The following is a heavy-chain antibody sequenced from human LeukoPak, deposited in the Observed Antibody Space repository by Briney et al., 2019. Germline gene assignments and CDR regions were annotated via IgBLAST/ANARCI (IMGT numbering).Heavy chain of an antibody. Sequence: PGGSLRLSCAASGFTFSSYSMNWVRQAPGKGLEWVSSISSSSSYIYYADSVKGRFTISRDNAKNSLYLQMNSLRAEDTAVYYCSSGYCSGGSCYSGLVDGYWGQGALGTVSS. CDR1: GFTFSSYS. D-gene: IGHD2-15*01. CDR3: SSGYCSGGSCYSGLVDGY. J-gene: IGHJ4*02. CDR2: ISSSSSYI. V-gene: IGHV3-21*01.